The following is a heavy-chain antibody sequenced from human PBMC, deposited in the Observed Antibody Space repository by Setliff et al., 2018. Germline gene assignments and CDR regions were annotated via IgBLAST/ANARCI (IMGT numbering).Heavy chain of an antibody. Sequence: GGSLRLSCVASGFSFSNYWMNWIRQAPGQGLEWVSSIDTSSYWIYYADSVKGRFTISRDNSKNTLYLQMDSLRPEDTAVYYCARTCSGSGCYAGLESWGQGTPVTVSS. D-gene: IGHD2-15*01. CDR2: IDTSSYWI. CDR1: GFSFSNYW. CDR3: ARTCSGSGCYAGLES. J-gene: IGHJ4*02. V-gene: IGHV3-21*01.